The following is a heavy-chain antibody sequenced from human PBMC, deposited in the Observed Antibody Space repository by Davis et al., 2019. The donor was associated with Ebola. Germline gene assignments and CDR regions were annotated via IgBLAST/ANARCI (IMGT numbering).Heavy chain of an antibody. CDR1: GYTFTGYY. J-gene: IGHJ6*02. V-gene: IGHV1-2*06. CDR3: ARGGITMMIVPRDYYYGLDV. CDR2: INPNSGGT. D-gene: IGHD3-22*01. Sequence: AASVKVSCKASGYTFTGYYMHWVRQAPGQGLEWMGRINPNSGGTNYAQKLQGRVTMSRDTSTSTAYMEMSRLRSDDTAVYFCARGGITMMIVPRDYYYGLDVWGQGTTVTVSS.